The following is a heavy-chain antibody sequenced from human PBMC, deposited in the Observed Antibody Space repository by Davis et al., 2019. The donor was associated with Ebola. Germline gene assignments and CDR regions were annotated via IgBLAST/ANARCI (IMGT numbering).Heavy chain of an antibody. D-gene: IGHD1-1*01. Sequence: GESLKISCAASGFTFSSYAMSWVRQAPGKGLEWVAVISYDGSNKYYADSVKGRFTISRDNSKNTLYLQMNSLRAEDTAVYYYARKEERYYYYMDVWGKGTTVTVSS. J-gene: IGHJ6*03. CDR1: GFTFSSYA. CDR3: ARKEERYYYYMDV. CDR2: ISYDGSNK. V-gene: IGHV3-30-3*01.